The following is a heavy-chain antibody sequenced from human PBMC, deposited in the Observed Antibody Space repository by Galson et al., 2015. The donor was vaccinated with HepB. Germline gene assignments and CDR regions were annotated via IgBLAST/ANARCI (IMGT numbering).Heavy chain of an antibody. CDR3: ARSMTTVTTYY. J-gene: IGHJ4*02. V-gene: IGHV3-74*01. D-gene: IGHD4-17*01. CDR2: VSGDGTST. Sequence: SLRLSCAASGFTFSGYWMHWVRQAPGKGLEWVSRVSGDGTSTTYADSVKGRFTISRDNAKDTLYLQMNSLRAEDTAVYYCARSMTTVTTYYWGQGTLGTVSS. CDR1: GFTFSGYW.